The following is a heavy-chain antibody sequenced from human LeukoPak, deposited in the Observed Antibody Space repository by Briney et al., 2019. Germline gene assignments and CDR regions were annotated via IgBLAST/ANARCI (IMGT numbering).Heavy chain of an antibody. V-gene: IGHV1-2*02. CDR2: INPNSGGT. CDR3: ARDLWFGELLSPFDY. D-gene: IGHD3-10*01. Sequence: ASVKVSCKASGYTFTGYYMHWVRQAPGQGLEWMGWINPNSGGTNYAQKFQGRVTMTRDTSISTAYMELSRLRSDDTAVYYCARDLWFGELLSPFDYWGQGTLVTVSS. CDR1: GYTFTGYY. J-gene: IGHJ4*02.